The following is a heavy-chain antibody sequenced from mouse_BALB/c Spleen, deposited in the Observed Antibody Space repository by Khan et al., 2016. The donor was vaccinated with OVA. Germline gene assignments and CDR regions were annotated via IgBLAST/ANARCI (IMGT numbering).Heavy chain of an antibody. J-gene: IGHJ4*01. Sequence: QIQLVQSGPELVKPGASVRISCKASGYTFTSYYIHWVKQRPGQGLEWIGWIYPGNVNTDYNEKFKGKATLTADKSSSTAYMQLSSLTSEDSAVYFCARWGGNYPSYAIDYWGQGTSVTVSS. CDR3: ARWGGNYPSYAIDY. CDR2: IYPGNVNT. D-gene: IGHD2-1*01. CDR1: GYTFTSYY. V-gene: IGHV1S56*01.